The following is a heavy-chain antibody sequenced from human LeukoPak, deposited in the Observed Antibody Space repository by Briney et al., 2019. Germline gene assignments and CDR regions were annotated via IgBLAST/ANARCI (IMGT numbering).Heavy chain of an antibody. CDR3: ARGGSDAFDI. J-gene: IGHJ3*02. V-gene: IGHV3-9*01. CDR1: GFTFDDYA. D-gene: IGHD1-26*01. Sequence: PGGSLRLSCAASGFTFDDYAMHWVRQAPGKGLEWVSGITWNSGSIGYADSVKGRFTISRDNAKNSLYLQMNSLRAEDTAVYYCARGGSDAFDIWGQGTMVTVSS. CDR2: ITWNSGSI.